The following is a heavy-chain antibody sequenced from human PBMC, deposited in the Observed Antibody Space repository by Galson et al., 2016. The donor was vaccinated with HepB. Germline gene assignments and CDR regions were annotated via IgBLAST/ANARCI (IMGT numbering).Heavy chain of an antibody. CDR2: IKQDESEK. CDR3: ARVNWELGTWHMDV. Sequence: SLRLSCAASGFTFSSYAMSWVRQAPGKGLEWVANIKQDESEKYYANSVKGRFTISRDNAMNSLYLLMNSLRGEDTAVYYCARVNWELGTWHMDVWGRGTTVTVSS. D-gene: IGHD1-26*01. J-gene: IGHJ6*03. V-gene: IGHV3-7*01. CDR1: GFTFSSYA.